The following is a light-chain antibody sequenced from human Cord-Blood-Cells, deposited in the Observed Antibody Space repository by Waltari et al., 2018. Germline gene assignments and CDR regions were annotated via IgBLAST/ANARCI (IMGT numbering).Light chain of an antibody. CDR3: MQALQTPRT. V-gene: IGKV2-28*01. Sequence: PLSLPVTPGEPASISCRSSQSLLHSNGYNYLDWYLQKPGQSPQLLIYLGSNRASGVPDRFSGSGSGTDFTLKISRVEAEDVGVYYCMQALQTPRTFGQGTKVEIK. J-gene: IGKJ1*01. CDR2: LGS. CDR1: QSLLHSNGYNY.